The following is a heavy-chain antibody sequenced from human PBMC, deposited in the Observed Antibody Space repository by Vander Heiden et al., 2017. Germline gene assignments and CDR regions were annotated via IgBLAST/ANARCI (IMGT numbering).Heavy chain of an antibody. J-gene: IGHJ5*01. CDR1: GFTFSTYV. CDR2: ISAGGDDT. CDR3: AKQDISGWYDF. D-gene: IGHD6-19*01. V-gene: IGHV3-23*01. Sequence: EVQLLESGGNLVQPGGSLRLSCVASGFTFSTYVMSWVRQAPGKGREWVSSISAGGDDTYHADSVRGRFTISRDNSKSTLYLQMNSLRVEDTAEYYCAKQDISGWYDFWGQGTLVTVSS.